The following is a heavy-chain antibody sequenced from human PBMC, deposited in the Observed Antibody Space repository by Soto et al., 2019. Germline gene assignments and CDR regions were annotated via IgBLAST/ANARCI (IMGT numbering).Heavy chain of an antibody. CDR2: IYPGDSDT. V-gene: IGHV5-51*01. D-gene: IGHD1-26*01. Sequence: EVQLVQSGAEVKKPGESLKISCKGSGYSFTSYWIGWVRQMPGKGLEWMGIIYPGDSDTRYSPSFQGQVTISADKSIRTGYPQSSSLKASDTAKYYWARTSGACKYYSGMDVWGQGTKVTVSS. CDR1: GYSFTSYW. CDR3: ARTSGACKYYSGMDV. J-gene: IGHJ6*02.